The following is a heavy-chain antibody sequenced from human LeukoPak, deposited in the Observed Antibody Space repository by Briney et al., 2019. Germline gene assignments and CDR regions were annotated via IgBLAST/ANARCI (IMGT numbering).Heavy chain of an antibody. CDR2: INPNSGGT. D-gene: IGHD2-21*01. CDR3: ARGLGPISWFGP. Sequence: ASVKVSCKASGYTFTGYYMHWVRQAPGQGLEWMGWINPNSGGTNYAQKFQGRVTMTRDTSISTAYMELSRLRFDDTAVYYCARGLGPISWFGPWGQGTLVTVSS. J-gene: IGHJ5*02. V-gene: IGHV1-2*02. CDR1: GYTFTGYY.